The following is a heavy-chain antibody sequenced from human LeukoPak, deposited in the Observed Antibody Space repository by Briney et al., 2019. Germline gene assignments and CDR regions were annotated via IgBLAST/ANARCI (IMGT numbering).Heavy chain of an antibody. CDR3: ARQERGYDGSGHRAFDI. Sequence: PAETLSLTCAVYAGSFSSYYWYWIRQPPGKGLEWIGEINHSGTTSYNPSLKSRVTLSVDTSKNQFSLTLRSVTAADTAVYYCARQERGYDGSGHRAFDIWGQGTMVTIPS. J-gene: IGHJ3*02. CDR2: INHSGTT. V-gene: IGHV4-34*01. D-gene: IGHD3-22*01. CDR1: AGSFSSYY.